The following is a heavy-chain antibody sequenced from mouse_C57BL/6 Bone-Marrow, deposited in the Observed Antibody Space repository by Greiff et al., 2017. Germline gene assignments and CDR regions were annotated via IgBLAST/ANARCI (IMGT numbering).Heavy chain of an antibody. CDR2: INPSTGGT. CDR1: GYSFTGYY. J-gene: IGHJ2*01. D-gene: IGHD2-2*01. Sequence: VHVKQSGPELVKPGASVKISCKASGYSFTGYYMNWVKQSPEKSLEWIGEINPSTGGTTYNQKFKAKATLTVDKSSSTAYMQLKSLTSEDSAVYYCAIIYYGYDWGQGTTLTVSS. V-gene: IGHV1-42*01. CDR3: AIIYYGYD.